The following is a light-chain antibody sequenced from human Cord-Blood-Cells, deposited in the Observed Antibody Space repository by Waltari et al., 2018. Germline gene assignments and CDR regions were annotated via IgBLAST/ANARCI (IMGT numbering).Light chain of an antibody. J-gene: IGLJ2*01. CDR1: SGHSRYA. V-gene: IGLV4-69*01. CDR2: LNSDGSH. Sequence: QLVLTHSPSASASLGASVKLPCTLSSGHSRYAIPCPPQQPEKGPRYLMKLNSDGSHSKGDGIPDRFSGSSSGAERYLTISSLQSEDEADYYCQTWGTGIQVFGGGTKLTVL. CDR3: QTWGTGIQV.